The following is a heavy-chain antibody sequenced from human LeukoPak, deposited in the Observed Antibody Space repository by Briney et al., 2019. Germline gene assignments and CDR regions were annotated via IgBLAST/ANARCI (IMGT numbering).Heavy chain of an antibody. CDR2: IYYSGST. D-gene: IGHD5-12*01. V-gene: IGHV4-39*01. J-gene: IGHJ4*02. CDR1: GGSISSSSYY. Sequence: PSETLSLTCTVSGGSISSSSYYWGWIRQPPGKGLEWMGSIYYSGSTYYNPSLKSRVTISVDTSKNQFSLKLSSVTAADTAVYYCARQKWGIVATIPFDYWGQGTLVTVSS. CDR3: ARQKWGIVATIPFDY.